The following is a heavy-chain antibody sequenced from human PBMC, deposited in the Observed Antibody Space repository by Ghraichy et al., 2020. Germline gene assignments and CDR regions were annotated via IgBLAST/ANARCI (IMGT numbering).Heavy chain of an antibody. CDR1: GFTFSSYW. J-gene: IGHJ6*02. V-gene: IGHV3-7*03. CDR2: IKQDGSEK. CDR3: ARGVLGSSWYERYYYYYGMDV. Sequence: GGSLRLSCAASGFTFSSYWMSWVRQAPGKGLEWVANIKQDGSEKYYVDSVKGRFTISRDNAKNSLYLQMNSLRAEDTAVYYCARGVLGSSWYERYYYYYGMDVWGQGTTVTVSS. D-gene: IGHD6-13*01.